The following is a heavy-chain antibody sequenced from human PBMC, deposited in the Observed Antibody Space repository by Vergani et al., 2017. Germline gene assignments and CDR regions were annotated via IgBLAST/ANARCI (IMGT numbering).Heavy chain of an antibody. Sequence: QVQLQESGPGLVKPSETLSLTCTVSGGSISSYYWSWIRQPPGKGLEWIGYIYYSGSTTYNPSLKSRVTISVDTSKNQFSLKLSSVTAADTAVDYCARVGRLLFHHYCYDGMDFWGQGTTVTVSS. CDR2: IYYSGST. CDR1: GGSISSYY. J-gene: IGHJ6*02. V-gene: IGHV4-59*01. CDR3: ARVGRLLFHHYCYDGMDF. D-gene: IGHD6-25*01.